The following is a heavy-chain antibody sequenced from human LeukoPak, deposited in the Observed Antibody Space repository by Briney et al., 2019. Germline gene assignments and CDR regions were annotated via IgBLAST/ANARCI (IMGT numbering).Heavy chain of an antibody. CDR1: GGSISSSNW. CDR2: IYHSGST. V-gene: IGHV4-4*02. CDR3: ARYGSGSPPSGLDI. J-gene: IGHJ3*02. Sequence: PSETLSLTCAVSGGSISSSNWWSWVRQPPGKGLEWIGEIYHSGSTNYNPSLKSRVTISVDKSKNQFPLKLSSVTAADTAVYYCARYGSGSPPSGLDIWGQGTMVTVSS. D-gene: IGHD3-10*01.